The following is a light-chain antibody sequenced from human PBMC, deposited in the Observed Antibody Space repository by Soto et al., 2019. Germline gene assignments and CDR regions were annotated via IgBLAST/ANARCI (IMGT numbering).Light chain of an antibody. V-gene: IGLV2-11*01. CDR2: NVN. CDR1: SSDVGSYDY. Sequence: QSALIQPPSVSGSPGQSVTISCTGTSSDVGSYDYVSWYQQHPGTVPKPMIYNVNTQPSGVPDRFSGSKSGTSVSLAISGLRSDDEATYYCAAWDDTLDAQVFGGGTQLTVL. CDR3: AAWDDTLDAQV. J-gene: IGLJ3*02.